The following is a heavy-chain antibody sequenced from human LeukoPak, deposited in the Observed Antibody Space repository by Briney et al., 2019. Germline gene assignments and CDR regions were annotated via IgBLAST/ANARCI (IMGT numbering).Heavy chain of an antibody. D-gene: IGHD3-10*01. V-gene: IGHV4-59*01. CDR2: IYYSGYT. Sequence: SETLSLTCTVSGGSISGYYWSWIRQPPGKGLEWIGYIYYSGYTNYNPSLKSRVTISVDTSKNQFSLKLSSVTAADTAVYYCARARGYYYGMDVWGQGTTVTVSS. CDR3: ARARGYYYGMDV. CDR1: GGSISGYY. J-gene: IGHJ6*02.